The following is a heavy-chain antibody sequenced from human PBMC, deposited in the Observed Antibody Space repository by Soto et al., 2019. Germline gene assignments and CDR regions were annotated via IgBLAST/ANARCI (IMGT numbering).Heavy chain of an antibody. J-gene: IGHJ4*02. V-gene: IGHV3-49*03. CDR3: AREGGGYSYGLIDY. Sequence: GGSLRLSCTASGFTFGDYAMSWFRQAPGKGLEWVGFIRSKAYGGTTEYAASVKGRFTISRDDSKSIAYLQMNSLKTEDTAVYYCAREGGGYSYGLIDYWGQGTLVTVSS. CDR2: IRSKAYGGTT. CDR1: GFTFGDYA. D-gene: IGHD5-18*01.